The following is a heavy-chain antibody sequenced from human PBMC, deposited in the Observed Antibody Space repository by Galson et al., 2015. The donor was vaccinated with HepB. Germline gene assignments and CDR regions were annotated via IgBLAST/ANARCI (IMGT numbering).Heavy chain of an antibody. D-gene: IGHD6-13*01. V-gene: IGHV3-48*03. Sequence: SLRLSCAASGFTFSSYEMNWVRQAPGKGLEWVSYISSSGSTIYYADSVKGRFTISRDNAKNSLYLQMNSLRAEDTAVYYCARPGHSSSWDLTFDYWGQGTLVTVSS. CDR3: ARPGHSSSWDLTFDY. CDR1: GFTFSSYE. J-gene: IGHJ4*02. CDR2: ISSSGSTI.